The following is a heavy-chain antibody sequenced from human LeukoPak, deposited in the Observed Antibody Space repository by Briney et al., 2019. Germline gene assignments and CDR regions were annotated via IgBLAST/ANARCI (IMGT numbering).Heavy chain of an antibody. CDR2: IWYDGSNK. Sequence: GGSLRLSCVASGFTFSSYGMHWVRQAPGKGLEWVAVIWYDGSNKYYADSVKGRFTISRDNSKNTLYLQMNSLRAEDTAVYYCARLDSFDAFGIWGQGTMVTVSS. CDR1: GFTFSSYG. CDR3: ARLDSFDAFGI. J-gene: IGHJ3*02. V-gene: IGHV3-33*08. D-gene: IGHD3-9*01.